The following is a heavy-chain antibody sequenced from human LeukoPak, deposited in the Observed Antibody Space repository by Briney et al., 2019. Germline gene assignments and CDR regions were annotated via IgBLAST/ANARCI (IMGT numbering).Heavy chain of an antibody. D-gene: IGHD2-15*01. CDR3: AGGLSGGSGPAHFDS. V-gene: IGHV4-59*11. CDR2: GLYRGNS. CDR1: GGSFGPHY. Sequence: NPSETLSLTCTVSGGSFGPHYWTWIRQPPGMGLEWIGYGLYRGNSQYNASLKRRVAISIDTSRNQFSLRLTSVSAADTAVYYCAGGLSGGSGPAHFDSWGQGALVTVSS. J-gene: IGHJ4*02.